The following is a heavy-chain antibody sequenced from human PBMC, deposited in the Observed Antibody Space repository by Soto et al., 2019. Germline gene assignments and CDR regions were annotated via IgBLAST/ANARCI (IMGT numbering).Heavy chain of an antibody. J-gene: IGHJ4*02. V-gene: IGHV3-30*18. CDR2: ISYDGSNK. Sequence: QVQLVESGGGVVQPGRSLRLSCAASRFTFSSYGMHWVRQAPGKGLEWVAVISYDGSNKYYADSVKGRFTISRDNSKNTLDLQMNSLRAEDTAVYYCAKDDPRYCSGGSCQGVDYWGQGTLVTVSS. CDR3: AKDDPRYCSGGSCQGVDY. CDR1: RFTFSSYG. D-gene: IGHD2-15*01.